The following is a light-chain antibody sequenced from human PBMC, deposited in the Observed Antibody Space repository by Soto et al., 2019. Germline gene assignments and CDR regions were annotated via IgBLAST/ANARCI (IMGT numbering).Light chain of an antibody. CDR1: QDISNY. J-gene: IGKJ3*01. CDR3: QHYDSLPLS. CDR2: DAS. Sequence: DIQMTQSPSSLSASVGDRVTITCQASQDISNYLNWYQQKLGKAPKLLIYDASNLETGVPSRLSGSGSGTDFTLTISSLQPEDSGTYYCQHYDSLPLSFGPGTKVHLK. V-gene: IGKV1-33*01.